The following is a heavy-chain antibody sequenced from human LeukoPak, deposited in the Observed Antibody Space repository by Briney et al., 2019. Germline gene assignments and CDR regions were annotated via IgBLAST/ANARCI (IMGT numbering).Heavy chain of an antibody. D-gene: IGHD6-13*01. J-gene: IGHJ4*02. CDR3: ARAAAGMPDYFDY. CDR1: GFTFSSYG. CDR2: IWYDGSNK. V-gene: IGHV3-33*01. Sequence: GGSLRLSCAASGFTFSSYGMHRVRQAPGKGLEWVAVIWYDGSNKYYADSVKGRFTISRDNSKNTLYLQMNSLRAEDTAVYYCARAAAGMPDYFDYWGQGTLVTVSS.